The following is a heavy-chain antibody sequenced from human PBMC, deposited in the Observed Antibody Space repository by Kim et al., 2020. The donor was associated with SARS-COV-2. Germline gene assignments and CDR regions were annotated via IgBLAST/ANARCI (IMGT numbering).Heavy chain of an antibody. Sequence: GGSLRLSCAASGFTFSDYYMSWIRQAPGKGREWVSYIISSSSYTTYADSVKGRFTISRDNAKNSLYLQMNSLRAEDTAVYYCARVGYDYVWGSYRDYYYYYGMDVWGQGTTVTVSS. CDR3: ARVGYDYVWGSYRDYYYYYGMDV. D-gene: IGHD3-16*02. J-gene: IGHJ6*02. CDR1: GFTFSDYY. CDR2: IISSSSYT. V-gene: IGHV3-11*05.